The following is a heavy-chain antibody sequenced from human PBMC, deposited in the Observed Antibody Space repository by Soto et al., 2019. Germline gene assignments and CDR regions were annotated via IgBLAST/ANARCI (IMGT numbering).Heavy chain of an antibody. D-gene: IGHD5-12*01. V-gene: IGHV4-59*08. CDR2: IYYTGST. J-gene: IGHJ4*02. CDR1: GGSISSYY. CDR3: ARHSGGYNGFDFSY. Sequence: PSVTLSLTCTVSGGSISSYYWSWIRQPPGKGLEWIGYIYYTGSTNYNPSLKSRVTISVDTSKNQFSLSLTSVTAADTAVYYCARHSGGYNGFDFSYWGQGALVTVSS.